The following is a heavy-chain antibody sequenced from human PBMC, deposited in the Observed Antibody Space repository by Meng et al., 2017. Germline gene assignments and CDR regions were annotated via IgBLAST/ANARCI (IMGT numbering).Heavy chain of an antibody. Sequence: VALVGFGGGVVPPGRSLRLSCAASGFTFSSYGMHWVRQAPGKGLEWVAVIWYDGSNKYYADSVKGRFTISRDNSKNTLYLQMNSLRAEDTAVYYCARDRSMGGASDDYWGQGTLVTVSS. CDR1: GFTFSSYG. V-gene: IGHV3-30*19. J-gene: IGHJ4*02. D-gene: IGHD3-16*01. CDR3: ARDRSMGGASDDY. CDR2: IWYDGSNK.